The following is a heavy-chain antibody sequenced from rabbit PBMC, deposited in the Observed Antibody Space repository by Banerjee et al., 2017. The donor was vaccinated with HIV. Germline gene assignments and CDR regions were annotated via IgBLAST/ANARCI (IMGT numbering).Heavy chain of an antibody. CDR2: IYTGSSVRT. J-gene: IGHJ6*01. D-gene: IGHD1-1*01. V-gene: IGHV1S40*01. Sequence: QSLEESGGDLVKPGASLTLTCTASGFSFSSSYYMCWVRQAPGKGPEWIACIYTGSSVRTNYASWAKGRFTISKTSSTTVTLQMTSLTAADTATYFCARGAYGVAGYYKYYGMDLWGPGTLVTVS. CDR1: GFSFSSSYY. CDR3: ARGAYGVAGYYKYYGMDL.